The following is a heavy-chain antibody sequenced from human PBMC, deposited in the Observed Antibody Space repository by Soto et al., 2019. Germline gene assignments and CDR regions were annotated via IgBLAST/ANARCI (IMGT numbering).Heavy chain of an antibody. D-gene: IGHD5-12*01. J-gene: IGHJ4*02. Sequence: LSLTCTVSGASISSYYWSLIRQPAGKGLEWIGRIYTNMNTNYNPSLKSRVTMSVDTSKNQFSLRLSSVTAADTAVYYCVRGWGGYGGHDSWDYFDYWGQGILVTVSS. V-gene: IGHV4-4*07. CDR3: VRGWGGYGGHDSWDYFDY. CDR1: GASISSYY. CDR2: IYTNMNT.